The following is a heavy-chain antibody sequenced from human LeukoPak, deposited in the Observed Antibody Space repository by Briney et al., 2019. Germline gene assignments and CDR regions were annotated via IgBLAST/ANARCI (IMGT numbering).Heavy chain of an antibody. J-gene: IGHJ4*02. Sequence: GGSLRLSCAVSGFTFRNYAMSWVRQAPGKGLEGVSGISDNGVSTYYTGSVKGRFTISRDNPRNTLYLQMNSLRADDTAVYFCARVERNSLDFWGQGTLVTVSS. V-gene: IGHV3-23*01. CDR1: GFTFRNYA. D-gene: IGHD1/OR15-1a*01. CDR3: ARVERNSLDF. CDR2: ISDNGVST.